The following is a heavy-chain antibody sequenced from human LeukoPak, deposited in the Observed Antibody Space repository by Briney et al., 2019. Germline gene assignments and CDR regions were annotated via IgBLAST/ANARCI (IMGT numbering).Heavy chain of an antibody. V-gene: IGHV3-7*01. CDR3: ARGGHRQKEF. CDR1: GFTFSNYW. D-gene: IGHD3-10*01. Sequence: GGSLGLSCSASGFTFSNYWMTWVRQSPGKGLEWVAIIKHDGSDKYCVDSVKGRFTISRDNAKNSLYLQMSSLRAEDTAVYYCARGGHRQKEFWGQGTLVTVSS. J-gene: IGHJ4*02. CDR2: IKHDGSDK.